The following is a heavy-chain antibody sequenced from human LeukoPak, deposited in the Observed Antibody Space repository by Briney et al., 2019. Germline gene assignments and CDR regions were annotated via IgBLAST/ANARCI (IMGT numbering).Heavy chain of an antibody. J-gene: IGHJ6*03. CDR3: ARGEYYYDSSGYYPDYYYYYYMDV. Sequence: PGGPLRLSCAASGFTFSSYGMHWVRQAPGKGLEWVAFIRYDGSNKYYTDSVKGRFTISRDNAKNSLYLQMNSLRAEDTAVYYCARGEYYYDSSGYYPDYYYYYYMDVWGKGTTVTVSS. D-gene: IGHD3-22*01. CDR1: GFTFSSYG. CDR2: IRYDGSNK. V-gene: IGHV3-30*02.